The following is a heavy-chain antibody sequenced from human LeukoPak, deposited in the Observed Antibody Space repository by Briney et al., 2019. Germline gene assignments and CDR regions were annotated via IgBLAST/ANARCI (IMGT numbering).Heavy chain of an antibody. Sequence: GGSLRLSCAASGFTISSNYITGVRQAPGRGLEWVSVIYSDGTTFYADSVKGRFTISRDSSKNTLYLQMNSLRAEDTAVYYCARDHRIGGSWGQGTLVTVSS. V-gene: IGHV3-53*01. CDR2: IYSDGTT. D-gene: IGHD3-16*01. CDR3: ARDHRIGGS. J-gene: IGHJ4*02. CDR1: GFTISSNY.